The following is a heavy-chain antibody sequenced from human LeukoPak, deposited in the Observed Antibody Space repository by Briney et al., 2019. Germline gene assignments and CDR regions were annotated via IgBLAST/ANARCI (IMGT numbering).Heavy chain of an antibody. CDR2: IKTKAEGGTI. CDR3: TTDLDY. CDR1: GFIFSDVW. J-gene: IGHJ4*02. V-gene: IGHV3-15*05. Sequence: GGSLRLSCAGSGFIFSDVWLSWVRQAPGDGLEWVARIKTKAEGGTIDYAAPVKGRFIISRDDSEKRLNLQNSSVKSEDTGVYYCTTDLDYWGQGTLVTVSS.